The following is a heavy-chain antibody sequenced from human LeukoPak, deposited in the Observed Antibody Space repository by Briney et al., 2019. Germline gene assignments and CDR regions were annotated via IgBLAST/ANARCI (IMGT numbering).Heavy chain of an antibody. CDR1: GFTFSSYA. J-gene: IGHJ4*02. CDR3: ARDHEGYYYDSSGYFGY. V-gene: IGHV3-23*01. CDR2: ISGSGGST. D-gene: IGHD3-22*01. Sequence: GGSLRLSCAASGFTFSSYAMSWVRQAPGKGLEWVSAISGSGGSTYYADSVKGRFTISRDNAKNSLYLQMDSLRAEDTAVYYCARDHEGYYYDSSGYFGYWGQGTLVTVSS.